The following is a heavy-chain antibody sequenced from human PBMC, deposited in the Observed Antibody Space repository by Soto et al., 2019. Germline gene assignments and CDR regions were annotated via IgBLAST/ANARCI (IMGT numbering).Heavy chain of an antibody. CDR1: GYTFTSYY. CDR3: ARTVMPVGNLAAFDH. Sequence: RASVKVSCKASGYTFTSYYMHWVRQAPGQGLEWMGIINPSGGSTSYAQKFQGRVTMTRDTSTSTVYMELSSLRSEDTAVYFCARTVMPVGNLAAFDHWGQVVLVTVSS. CDR2: INPSGGST. V-gene: IGHV1-46*01. J-gene: IGHJ4*02. D-gene: IGHD7-27*01.